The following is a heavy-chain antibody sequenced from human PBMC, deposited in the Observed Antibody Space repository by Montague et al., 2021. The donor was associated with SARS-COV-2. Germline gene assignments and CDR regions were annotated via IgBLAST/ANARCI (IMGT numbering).Heavy chain of an antibody. Sequence: SLRLSCAASGFTFSDYYMSWIRQAPGKGLEWLSYIGSRSPHTDYXGSVKGRFTISRDNAKNSLSLQMNSLGAEDTAVYYCARSRGHYYGLDVWGQGTPVTVSS. CDR3: ARSRGHYYGLDV. CDR2: IGSRSPHT. J-gene: IGHJ6*02. V-gene: IGHV3-11*03. D-gene: IGHD3-10*01. CDR1: GFTFSDYY.